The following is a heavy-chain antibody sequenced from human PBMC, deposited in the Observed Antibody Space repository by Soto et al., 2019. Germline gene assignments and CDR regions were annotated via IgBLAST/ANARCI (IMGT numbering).Heavy chain of an antibody. Sequence: NPSETLSLTCSVSGASVTSPEHYWTWIRQSPGKGLEWIGYIYYGGSTVYNPSLKGRSTVSLDTSKNQFSLNLTSVTAADTAVYFCARRRYCLSGDCFPNWFDPWGQGTLVTVSS. CDR2: IYYGGST. V-gene: IGHV4-30-4*01. CDR3: ARRRYCLSGDCFPNWFDP. D-gene: IGHD2-21*02. J-gene: IGHJ5*02. CDR1: GASVTSPEHY.